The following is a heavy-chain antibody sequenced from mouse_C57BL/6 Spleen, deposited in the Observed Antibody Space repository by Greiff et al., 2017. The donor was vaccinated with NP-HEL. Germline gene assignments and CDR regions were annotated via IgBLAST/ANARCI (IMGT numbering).Heavy chain of an antibody. CDR1: GYAFSSSW. Sequence: QVQLKQSGPELVKPGASVKISCKASGYAFSSSWMNWVKQRPGKGLEWIGRIYPGDGDTNYNGKFKGKATLTADKSSSTAYMQLSSLTSEDSAVYFCASYYYGSSPLDYWGQGTTLTVSS. V-gene: IGHV1-82*01. CDR2: IYPGDGDT. D-gene: IGHD1-1*01. CDR3: ASYYYGSSPLDY. J-gene: IGHJ2*01.